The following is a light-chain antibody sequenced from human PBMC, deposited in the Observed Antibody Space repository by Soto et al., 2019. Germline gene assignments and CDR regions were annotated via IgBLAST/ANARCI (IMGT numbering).Light chain of an antibody. CDR1: AGAVTRNSF. V-gene: IGLV7-43*01. CDR3: LLYRGGTWT. Sequence: QAVVTQEPSLTVTPGGTVTVTCASSAGAVTRNSFASWFQQKSGQAPRALISNTDDKLSWTPARFSGSVLGGKAALTLSGVQPEDESDYYCLLYRGGTWTFGGGTKLTVL. CDR2: NTD. J-gene: IGLJ3*02.